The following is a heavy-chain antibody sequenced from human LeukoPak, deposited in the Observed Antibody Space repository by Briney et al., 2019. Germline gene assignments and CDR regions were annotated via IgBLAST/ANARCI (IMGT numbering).Heavy chain of an antibody. Sequence: GGSLRLSCAASGFSFSSYWMSWVRQVPGKGLEWVANIGKDGSYQNSLDSVKGRFTISRDNAKNSLYLQMNSLRDEDTAVYFCARDVGYSFGPKYDAFDLWGQGTLVTVSS. CDR2: IGKDGSYQ. D-gene: IGHD5-18*01. CDR1: GFSFSSYW. V-gene: IGHV3-7*01. J-gene: IGHJ3*01. CDR3: ARDVGYSFGPKYDAFDL.